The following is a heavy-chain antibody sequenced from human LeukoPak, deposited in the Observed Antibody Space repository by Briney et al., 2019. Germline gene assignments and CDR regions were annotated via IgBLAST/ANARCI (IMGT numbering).Heavy chain of an antibody. J-gene: IGHJ5*02. V-gene: IGHV3-23*01. D-gene: IGHD2-2*01. CDR1: GLTFSSYA. CDR2: ISGSGGST. Sequence: GGSLRLSCAASGLTFSSYAMNWVRHAPGNGLEWVSGISGSGGSTYYADSVKGGFTICRDNSKNTLHLQMNSLRAEDTAVYHCAAYCTSTTCLIAHWGQGTLVTVSS. CDR3: AAYCTSTTCLIAH.